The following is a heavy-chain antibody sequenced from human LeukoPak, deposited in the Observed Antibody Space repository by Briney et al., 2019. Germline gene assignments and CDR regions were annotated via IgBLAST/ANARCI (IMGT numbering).Heavy chain of an antibody. V-gene: IGHV4-59*01. D-gene: IGHD2-21*01. CDR3: ARGGAYGRFDP. Sequence: SETLSLTCTVSGGSISSFYWSWIRQPPWKGLEWIGYIYYSGSTYYNPSLKSRVTISVDTSKNQFSLRLSSVTAADTAVYYCARGGAYGRFDPWGQGTLVTVSS. J-gene: IGHJ5*02. CDR2: IYYSGST. CDR1: GGSISSFY.